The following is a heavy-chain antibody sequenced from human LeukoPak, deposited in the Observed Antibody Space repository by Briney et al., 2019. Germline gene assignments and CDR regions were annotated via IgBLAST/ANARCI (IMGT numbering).Heavy chain of an antibody. CDR1: GFTFSDYY. J-gene: IGHJ6*03. CDR2: ISSSGSTI. D-gene: IGHD3-9*01. V-gene: IGHV3-11*01. Sequence: KTGGSLRLSCAASGFTFSDYYMSWIRQAPGKGLEWVSYISSSGSTIYYADSVKGRFTISRDNAKNSLYLQMNSLRAEDTAVYYCARVFEGRQYYDILTGYYHPRLYYYYMDVWGKGTTVTISS. CDR3: ARVFEGRQYYDILTGYYHPRLYYYYMDV.